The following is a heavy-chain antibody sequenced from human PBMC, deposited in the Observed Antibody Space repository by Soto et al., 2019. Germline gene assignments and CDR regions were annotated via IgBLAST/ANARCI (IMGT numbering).Heavy chain of an antibody. CDR2: ISYSGST. D-gene: IGHD5-12*01. CDR3: ARERGNWFDP. V-gene: IGHV4-59*01. J-gene: IGHJ5*02. Sequence: SSETLSLTCTVSGGSISSYYWSWIRQPPGKGLEWIGYISYSGSTNYNPSLKSRVNISVDTSKNQFSLKLSSVTAADTAVYYCARERGNWFDPWGQGTLVTVSS. CDR1: GGSISSYY.